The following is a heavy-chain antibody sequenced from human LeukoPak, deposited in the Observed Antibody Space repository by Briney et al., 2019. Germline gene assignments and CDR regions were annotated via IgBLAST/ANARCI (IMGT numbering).Heavy chain of an antibody. CDR3: TTAGVSL. V-gene: IGHV3-15*01. CDR2: IKRQKDGMTI. D-gene: IGHD3-10*01. CDR1: GSNFTSAW. Sequence: PGGSLTLSRVASGSNFTSAWMSWVRQAPGKGLEWVGRIKRQKDGMTIDYVASVKGRFTISRDDPKNMLYLQMKSLKVEDTAVYYCTTAGVSLWGRGTLVSVSS. J-gene: IGHJ1*01.